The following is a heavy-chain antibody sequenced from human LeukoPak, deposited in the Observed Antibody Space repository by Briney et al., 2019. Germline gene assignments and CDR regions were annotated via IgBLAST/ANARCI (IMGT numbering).Heavy chain of an antibody. Sequence: GGSLRLPCAASGFTFSSYWMSWVRQAPGKGLEWVANIKQDGSEKYYVDSVKGRFTISRDNAKNSLFLQMNSLRAEDTAMYYCARDGSVFWSGYYYMDVWGKGTTVTVSS. V-gene: IGHV3-7*01. CDR2: IKQDGSEK. CDR3: ARDGSVFWSGYYYMDV. CDR1: GFTFSSYW. J-gene: IGHJ6*03. D-gene: IGHD3-3*01.